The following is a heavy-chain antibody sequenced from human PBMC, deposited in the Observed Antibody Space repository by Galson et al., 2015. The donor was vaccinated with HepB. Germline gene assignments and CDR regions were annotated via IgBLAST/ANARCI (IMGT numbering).Heavy chain of an antibody. D-gene: IGHD5/OR15-5a*01. CDR2: INSRSGDT. CDR1: GYTFIDYY. J-gene: IGHJ4*02. V-gene: IGHV1-2*06. CDR3: ARETATSTNNFDS. Sequence: SVKVSCKASGYTFIDYYIHWVRQAPGQGLEWMGRINSRSGDTDYAQKFQGRVTMTRDASISTAYMDLSSLRSDDVAVYHCARETATSTNNFDSWGQGTLVTVSS.